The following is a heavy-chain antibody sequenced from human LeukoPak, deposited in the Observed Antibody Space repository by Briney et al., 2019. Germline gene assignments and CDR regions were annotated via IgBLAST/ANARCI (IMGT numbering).Heavy chain of an antibody. V-gene: IGHV3-48*03. CDR2: ISSSGSTI. D-gene: IGHD3-10*01. CDR3: ARARPSYYYGSGSS. J-gene: IGHJ4*02. CDR1: GFTFSSYE. Sequence: GGSLRHSCAASGFTFSSYEMNWVRQAPGKGLEWVSYISSSGSTIYYADSVKGRFTISRDNAKNSLYLQMNSLRAEDTAVYYCARARPSYYYGSGSSWGQGTLVTVSS.